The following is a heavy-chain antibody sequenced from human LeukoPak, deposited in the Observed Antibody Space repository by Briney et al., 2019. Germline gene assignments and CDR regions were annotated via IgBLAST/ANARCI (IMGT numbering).Heavy chain of an antibody. CDR2: INPNSGGT. CDR1: GYTFTGYY. D-gene: IGHD7-27*01. V-gene: IGHV1-2*02. Sequence: ASVKVSCKASGYTFTGYYIHWVRQAPGQGLEWMGWINPNSGGTNSAQNFQGRVTMTRDTSISTAYMELSRLRSDDMAVYYCNTGDEDLDYWGQGTLVTVSS. J-gene: IGHJ4*02. CDR3: NTGDEDLDY.